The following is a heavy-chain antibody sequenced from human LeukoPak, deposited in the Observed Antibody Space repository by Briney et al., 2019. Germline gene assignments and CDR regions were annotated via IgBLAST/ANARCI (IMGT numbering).Heavy chain of an antibody. V-gene: IGHV3-23*01. CDR3: AKGSSTWHMDV. Sequence: GGSLRLSCAASGFTFSNYGMSWVRQAPGKGLEWVSAISGGGTSTLYADSAKGRFTISRDNSRNTLHLQMNSLRAEDTALYYCAKGSSTWHMDVWGQGTAVTVS. J-gene: IGHJ6*02. D-gene: IGHD6-13*01. CDR2: ISGGGTST. CDR1: GFTFSNYG.